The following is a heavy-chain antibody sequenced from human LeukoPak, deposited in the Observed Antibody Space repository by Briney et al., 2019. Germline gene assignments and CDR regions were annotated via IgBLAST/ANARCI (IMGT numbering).Heavy chain of an antibody. CDR2: FYSSEIS. D-gene: IGHD3-22*01. Sequence: PSETLSLTCTVSGGSISNYFWSWIRQPAGKGLEWIGRFYSSEISNYNPSLKSRVTMSLDTSKKPFYLKLRSVTAADTAVYYCARVRRTYDRSGYYDHWGQGTQVTVSS. CDR3: ARVRRTYDRSGYYDH. CDR1: GGSISNYF. J-gene: IGHJ5*02. V-gene: IGHV4-4*07.